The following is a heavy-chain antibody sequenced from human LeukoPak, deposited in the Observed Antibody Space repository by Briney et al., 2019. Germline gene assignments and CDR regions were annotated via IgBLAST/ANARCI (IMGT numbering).Heavy chain of an antibody. Sequence: PGGSLRLSCAASGFTFSCYAMSWVRPAPGKGLEWVSAISGSGSSTYYADSVKGRFTISRDNSKNTLYLQMNSLRAEDTAVYYCARDKDYYDSSGDFDYWGQGTLVTVSS. J-gene: IGHJ4*02. V-gene: IGHV3-23*01. CDR2: ISGSGSST. CDR1: GFTFSCYA. CDR3: ARDKDYYDSSGDFDY. D-gene: IGHD3-22*01.